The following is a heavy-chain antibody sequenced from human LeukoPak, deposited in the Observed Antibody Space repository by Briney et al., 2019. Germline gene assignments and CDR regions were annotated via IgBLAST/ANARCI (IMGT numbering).Heavy chain of an antibody. V-gene: IGHV5-51*01. D-gene: IGHD7-27*01. J-gene: IGHJ4*02. CDR3: ATAQLGTRGGGYFDY. CDR1: GYSFTSYW. Sequence: GESLKISCKGSGYSFTSYWIGWVRQMPGKGPEWMGIIYPGDSESRYSPSFQGQVTISADKSISTAYLQWSSLKASDTAMYYCATAQLGTRGGGYFDYWGQGTLVTVSS. CDR2: IYPGDSES.